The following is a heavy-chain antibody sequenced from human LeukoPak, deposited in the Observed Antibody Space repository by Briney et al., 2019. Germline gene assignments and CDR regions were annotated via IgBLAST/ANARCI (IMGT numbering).Heavy chain of an antibody. D-gene: IGHD2-15*01. CDR1: GFTFSSYV. V-gene: IGHV3-30*02. CDR2: IRFDGSNK. CDR3: ARDCNGGTCYPIRRFDP. J-gene: IGHJ5*02. Sequence: GGSLRLSCEASGFTFSSYVMHWVRQAPGKGLEWVAFIRFDGSNKYYADSVKGRFTISRDNAGNSLYLQMNSLRAEDTAVYYCARDCNGGTCYPIRRFDPWGQGTLVTVSS.